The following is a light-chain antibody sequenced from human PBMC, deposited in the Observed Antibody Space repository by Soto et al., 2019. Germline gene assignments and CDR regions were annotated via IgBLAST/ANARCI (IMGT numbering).Light chain of an antibody. CDR1: QNISSS. J-gene: IGKJ1*01. CDR2: DVS. CDR3: QHRSNWTRT. Sequence: IVLTQSPATLSLSPGNRATLSCRASQNISSSFIWYQHKPGQSPSVLIYDVSNRATGIPTRFSGSGSGTDFTLTISSLETEDFAVYYCQHRSNWTRTFGQGTKVEIK. V-gene: IGKV3-11*01.